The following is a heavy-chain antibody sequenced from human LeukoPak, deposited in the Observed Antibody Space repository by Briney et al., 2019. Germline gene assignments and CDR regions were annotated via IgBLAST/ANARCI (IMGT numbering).Heavy chain of an antibody. V-gene: IGHV4-34*01. D-gene: IGHD3-22*01. CDR3: ARGLDSSGYPVDY. CDR2: INHSGST. J-gene: IGHJ4*02. Sequence: PSETLSLTCAVYGGSFSGYYWSWIRQPPGKGLEWIGEINHSGSTNYNPSLKSRVTISVDTSKNQFSLKLSSVTAADTAVYYCARGLDSSGYPVDYWGQGTLVTVSS. CDR1: GGSFSGYY.